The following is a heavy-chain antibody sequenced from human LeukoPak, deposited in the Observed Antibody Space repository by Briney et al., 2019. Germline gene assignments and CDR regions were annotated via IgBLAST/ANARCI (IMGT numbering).Heavy chain of an antibody. V-gene: IGHV4-61*02. CDR2: IYTSGST. J-gene: IGHJ6*02. Sequence: SETLSLTCTVSGGSISSGSYDWGWIRQPAWKGLEWIGRIYTSGSTNYNPSLKSRVTISVDTSKNQFSLKLSSVTAADTAVYYCARDLYGMDVWGQGTTVTVSS. CDR3: ARDLYGMDV. CDR1: GGSISSGSYD.